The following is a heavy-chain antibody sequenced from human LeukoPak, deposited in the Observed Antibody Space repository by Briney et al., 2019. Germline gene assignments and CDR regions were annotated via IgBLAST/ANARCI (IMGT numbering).Heavy chain of an antibody. J-gene: IGHJ4*02. CDR1: GFTFSSYA. D-gene: IGHD3-10*01. V-gene: IGHV3-30*16. Sequence: GGSLRISCAASGFTFSSYAMSWVRQAPGKGLEWVAVISYDGSNKYYAESLKGRFTVSRDNSKNTLSLQMDSLRAEDTAVYYCARDGTGYFGSGSVIDYWGQGTLVTVSS. CDR3: ARDGTGYFGSGSVIDY. CDR2: ISYDGSNK.